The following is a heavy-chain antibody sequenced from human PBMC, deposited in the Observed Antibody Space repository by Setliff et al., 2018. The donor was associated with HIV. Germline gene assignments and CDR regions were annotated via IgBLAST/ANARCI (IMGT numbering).Heavy chain of an antibody. Sequence: SETLSLTCAVSGYSISTAYYWGWIRQPPGKGLEWIGRVYHSGTTYYNPSLKSRVTISVDMSNNRFSLKVTSVTAADTAVYYCTRGRSITIFGVAYFDFWGQGTQVTVSS. V-gene: IGHV4-38-2*01. CDR3: TRGRSITIFGVAYFDF. D-gene: IGHD3-3*01. J-gene: IGHJ4*02. CDR1: GYSISTAYY. CDR2: VYHSGTT.